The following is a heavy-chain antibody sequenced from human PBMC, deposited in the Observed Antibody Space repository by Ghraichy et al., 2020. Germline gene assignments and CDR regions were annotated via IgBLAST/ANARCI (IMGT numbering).Heavy chain of an antibody. CDR1: GFTFNTYS. Sequence: GGSLRLSCAASGFTFNTYSMNWVRQAPGKGLEWVSSISASSSYIYYADSVKGRFTISRDTAKNTLDLQMNNLRAEDTAVYYCARDRVRDGNKPVLRYVYGMDVWGQGTTVTVS. CDR3: ARDRVRDGNKPVLRYVYGMDV. V-gene: IGHV3-21*01. CDR2: ISASSSYI. J-gene: IGHJ6*02. D-gene: IGHD5-24*01.